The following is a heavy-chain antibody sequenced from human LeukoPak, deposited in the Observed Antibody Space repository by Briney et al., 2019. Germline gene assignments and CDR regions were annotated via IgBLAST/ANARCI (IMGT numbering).Heavy chain of an antibody. D-gene: IGHD3-3*01. J-gene: IGHJ4*02. CDR3: AKTTYYDFWSGPRYFDY. CDR1: GFTFSSYA. CDR2: ISGSGGST. Sequence: GGSLRLSCAASGFTFSSYAMSWVRQAPGKGLEWVSAISGSGGSTYYADSVKGRFTISRDNSKNTLYLQMNSLRAEDTAVYYCAKTTYYDFWSGPRYFDYWGQGTLVTVSS. V-gene: IGHV3-23*01.